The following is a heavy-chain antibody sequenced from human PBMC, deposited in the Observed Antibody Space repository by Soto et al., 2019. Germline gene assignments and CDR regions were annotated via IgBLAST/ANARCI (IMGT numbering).Heavy chain of an antibody. CDR2: MNPNSGNA. D-gene: IGHD5-12*01. CDR1: GYTFTSYD. Sequence: GASVKVSCKASGYTFTSYDINWVRQATGQGLEWMGWMNPNSGNAGYAQKFQGRVTMTRNTSISTAYMELSSLRSEDTAAYYCARGRGGYDYYYYYYMDVWGKGTTVTVSS. V-gene: IGHV1-8*01. CDR3: ARGRGGYDYYYYYYMDV. J-gene: IGHJ6*03.